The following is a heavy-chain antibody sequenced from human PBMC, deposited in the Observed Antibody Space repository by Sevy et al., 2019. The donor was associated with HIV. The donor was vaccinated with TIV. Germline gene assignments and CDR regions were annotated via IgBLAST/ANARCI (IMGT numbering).Heavy chain of an antibody. CDR3: ARDRIAAADHYFDY. J-gene: IGHJ4*02. CDR2: ISSRSSYT. Sequence: GGSLRLSCAASGFTFSGYYMSWIRQAPGKGLERVSYISSRSSYTNYADSVRGRFTISRDNAKNSLYLQMNSLRAEDTAVYYCARDRIAAADHYFDYWGQGSLVTVSS. V-gene: IGHV3-11*06. CDR1: GFTFSGYY. D-gene: IGHD6-13*01.